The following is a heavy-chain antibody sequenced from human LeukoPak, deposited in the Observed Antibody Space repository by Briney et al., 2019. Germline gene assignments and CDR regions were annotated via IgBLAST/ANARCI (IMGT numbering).Heavy chain of an antibody. J-gene: IGHJ6*03. CDR3: ARRMVRGVHYYYYYYMDV. CDR2: ISAYNGNT. CDR1: GYTFTSYG. Sequence: ASVKVSCKASGYTFTSYGISWVRQAPGQGLEWMGWISAYNGNTNYAQKLLGRVTMTTDTSTSTAYMELRSLRSDDTAVYYCARRMVRGVHYYYYYYMDVWGKGTTVTVSS. V-gene: IGHV1-18*01. D-gene: IGHD3-10*01.